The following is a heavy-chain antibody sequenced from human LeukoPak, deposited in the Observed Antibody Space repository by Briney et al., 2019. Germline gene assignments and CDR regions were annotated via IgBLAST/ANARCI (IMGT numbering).Heavy chain of an antibody. J-gene: IGHJ4*02. Sequence: EGSLRLSCAASGFSFSNYGMSWVRQAPGKGLEWVSTISDGGNTYYADSVKGRFTISRDNSKNTLYLQMNSLRAEDTAVYYCARDGGGHYFDYWGQGTLVTVSS. D-gene: IGHD3-16*01. CDR1: GFSFSNYG. CDR3: ARDGGGHYFDY. CDR2: ISDGGNT. V-gene: IGHV3-23*01.